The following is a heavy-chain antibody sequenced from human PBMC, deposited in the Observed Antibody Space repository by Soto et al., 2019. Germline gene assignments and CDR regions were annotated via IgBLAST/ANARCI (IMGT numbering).Heavy chain of an antibody. CDR2: MYYTGST. J-gene: IGHJ4*02. V-gene: IGHV4-61*01. Sequence: SETLSLTCTVSGGSVNIGSFYWSWIRQPPGKGLEWIGHMYYTGSTNYNPSLKRRVTISSGTSKNQFSLKVNSVTAADTAVYYCARIGDSGTWYRADYWGQGTLVTVSS. D-gene: IGHD6-13*01. CDR3: ARIGDSGTWYRADY. CDR1: GGSVNIGSFY.